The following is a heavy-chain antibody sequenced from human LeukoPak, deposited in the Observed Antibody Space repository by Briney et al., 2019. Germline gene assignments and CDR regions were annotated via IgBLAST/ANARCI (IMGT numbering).Heavy chain of an antibody. CDR2: ISPSGGST. D-gene: IGHD3-10*01. Sequence: GASVKDSCKASGYTFTSYYIHWVRQDPGQGLDWMGIISPSGGSTNYAQKFQGRVTVTRDTSASTVYMELSSLRSEDTAVYYCARGDPSNGSGTYGLDFWGQGTLVTVSS. J-gene: IGHJ4*01. V-gene: IGHV1-46*01. CDR1: GYTFTSYY. CDR3: ARGDPSNGSGTYGLDF.